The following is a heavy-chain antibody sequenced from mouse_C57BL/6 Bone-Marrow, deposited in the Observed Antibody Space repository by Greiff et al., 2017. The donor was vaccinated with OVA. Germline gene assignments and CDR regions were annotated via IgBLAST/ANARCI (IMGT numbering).Heavy chain of an antibody. Sequence: QVQLQQSGAELVKPGASVKLSCKASGYTFTSYWMHWVKQRPGQGLEWIGMIHPNSGSTNYNEKFKSKATLTVDKSSSTAYMQLSSLTSEDSAVYYCARGNWDGSYAMDYWGQGTSVTVSS. V-gene: IGHV1-64*01. CDR1: GYTFTSYW. J-gene: IGHJ4*01. CDR3: ARGNWDGSYAMDY. CDR2: IHPNSGST. D-gene: IGHD4-1*01.